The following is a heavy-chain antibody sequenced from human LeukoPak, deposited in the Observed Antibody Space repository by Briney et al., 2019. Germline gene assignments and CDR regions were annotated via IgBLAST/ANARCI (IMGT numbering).Heavy chain of an antibody. D-gene: IGHD3-10*01. CDR1: GGAFSSYA. CDR3: ARDPRFEVIGWFDP. J-gene: IGHJ5*02. Sequence: GSSVKVSCKASGGAFSSYAISWVRQAPGQGLEWMGRIIPIFGTANYAQKFQGRVTITTDESTSTAYMELSSLRSEDTAVYYCARDPRFEVIGWFDPWGQGTLVTVSS. V-gene: IGHV1-69*05. CDR2: IIPIFGTA.